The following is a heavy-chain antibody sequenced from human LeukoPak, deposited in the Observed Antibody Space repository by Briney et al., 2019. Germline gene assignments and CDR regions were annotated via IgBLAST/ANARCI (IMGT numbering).Heavy chain of an antibody. CDR3: ARGLVPNDAFDI. CDR2: TYYRSKWYN. V-gene: IGHV6-1*01. J-gene: IGHJ3*02. CDR1: GDSVSSNRAA. Sequence: SQTHSLTCGISGDSVSSNRAAWNWIRQSPSRGLEWLGRTYYRSKWYNDYAASVKSRITINPDTSKNQFSLQLNSVTPEDTAVYYCARGLVPNDAFDIWGQGTMVTVSS.